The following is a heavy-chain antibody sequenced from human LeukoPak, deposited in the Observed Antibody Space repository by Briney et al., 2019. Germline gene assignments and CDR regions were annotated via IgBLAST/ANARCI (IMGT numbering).Heavy chain of an antibody. CDR2: IRYDGSNK. J-gene: IGHJ4*02. CDR3: AKGVACSSTSCSAFDY. Sequence: GSLRLSCAASGFTFSSYGMHWVRQAPGKGLEWVAFIRYDGSNKYYADSVKGRFTISRDNSKNTLYLQMNSLRAEDTAVYYCAKGVACSSTSCSAFDYWGQGTLVTVSS. CDR1: GFTFSSYG. V-gene: IGHV3-30*02. D-gene: IGHD2-2*01.